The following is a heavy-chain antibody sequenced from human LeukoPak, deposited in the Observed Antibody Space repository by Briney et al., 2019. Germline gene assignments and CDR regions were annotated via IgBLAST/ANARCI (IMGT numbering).Heavy chain of an antibody. J-gene: IGHJ4*02. D-gene: IGHD3-3*01. Sequence: GGSLRLSCTASGFTFSNYAMHWVRQAPGKGLEWVAVIWYDASNKYYAESVKGRLTISRDNSKNTLYLQMNSLKAEDTAVYYCARVFSGSGSSGSFDCWGQGTLVTVSS. CDR3: ARVFSGSGSSGSFDC. V-gene: IGHV3-33*01. CDR1: GFTFSNYA. CDR2: IWYDASNK.